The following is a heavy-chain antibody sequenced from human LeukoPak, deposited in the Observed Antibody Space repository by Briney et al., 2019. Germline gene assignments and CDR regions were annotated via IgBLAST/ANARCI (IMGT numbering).Heavy chain of an antibody. CDR1: GFAISNYW. V-gene: IGHV3-7*01. Sequence: GGSLRLSCAASGFAISNYWMSWVRQAPGKGLEWVANIRQDGGQKYYVDSVKGRFTISRDNAKNSVYLQMDSLRAEDTAVYSCATQRPTGAVDYWGQGTLVTVSS. J-gene: IGHJ4*02. D-gene: IGHD1-1*01. CDR2: IRQDGGQK. CDR3: ATQRPTGAVDY.